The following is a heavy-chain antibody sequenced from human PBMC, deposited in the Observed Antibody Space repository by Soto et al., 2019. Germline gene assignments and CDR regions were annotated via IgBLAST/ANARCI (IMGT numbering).Heavy chain of an antibody. CDR3: ARDLPYYYDSSGYYPRGFDY. D-gene: IGHD3-22*01. CDR2: IYYSGST. J-gene: IGHJ4*02. V-gene: IGHV4-59*01. Sequence: PSETLSLTCTVSGGSISSYYWSWIRQPPGKGLEWIGYIYYSGSTNYNPPLKSRVTISVDTSKNQFSLKLSSVTAADTAVYYCARDLPYYYDSSGYYPRGFDYWGQGTLVTVSS. CDR1: GGSISSYY.